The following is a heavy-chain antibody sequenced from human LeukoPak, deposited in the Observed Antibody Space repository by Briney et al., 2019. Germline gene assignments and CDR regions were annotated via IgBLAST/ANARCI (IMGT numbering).Heavy chain of an antibody. J-gene: IGHJ4*02. V-gene: IGHV1-2*06. Sequence: ASVKVSCKASGYIFTVCYLHWVRQALGQGLEWMGRINPNTGGTDYAQKFQGRVTMTRDTSISTAYMEVSRLTSDDAAVYFCAISRDYGDYYFDSWGQGTLVTVSS. CDR3: AISRDYGDYYFDS. D-gene: IGHD4-17*01. CDR2: INPNTGGT. CDR1: GYIFTVCY.